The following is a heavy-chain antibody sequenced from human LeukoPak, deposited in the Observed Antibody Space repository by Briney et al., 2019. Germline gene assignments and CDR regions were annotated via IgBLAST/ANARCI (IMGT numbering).Heavy chain of an antibody. V-gene: IGHV4-59*11. J-gene: IGHJ5*02. CDR1: GGSISRHY. CDR3: ARDLDGPLDP. Sequence: PSETLSLACTVSGGSISRHYWSWIRQPPGKGLGWNGYIYYSGITNYNPSLQSRVTISVDTSKNQFSLKLSSVTAADTAVYYCARDLDGPLDPWGQGTMVTVCS. CDR2: IYYSGIT.